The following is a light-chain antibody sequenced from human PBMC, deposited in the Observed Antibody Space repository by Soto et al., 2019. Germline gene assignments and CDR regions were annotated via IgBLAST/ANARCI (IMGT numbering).Light chain of an antibody. V-gene: IGKV3-20*01. CDR2: GAS. CDR1: QSVSRR. CDR3: QHYGETPIT. Sequence: IVLTQSPGTLSLSPWGRATLSCMASQSVSRRLAWYQHRPGQSPRLLISGASMRASGVPVRFSGSGSGTDFTLTISRLEPEDFAVCYCQHYGETPITFGLGTRLEIK. J-gene: IGKJ5*01.